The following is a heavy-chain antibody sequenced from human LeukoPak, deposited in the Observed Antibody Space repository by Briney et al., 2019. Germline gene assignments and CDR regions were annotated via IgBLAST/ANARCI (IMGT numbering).Heavy chain of an antibody. Sequence: PSETLSLTCTVSGGSISSSSYYWGWIRQPPGKGLEWIGSICYSGSTYYNPSLKSRVTISVDTSKNQFSLKLSSVTAADTAVYYCARHWHSIGGFDYWGQGTLVTVSS. CDR2: ICYSGST. V-gene: IGHV4-39*01. D-gene: IGHD2/OR15-2a*01. CDR3: ARHWHSIGGFDY. CDR1: GGSISSSSYY. J-gene: IGHJ4*02.